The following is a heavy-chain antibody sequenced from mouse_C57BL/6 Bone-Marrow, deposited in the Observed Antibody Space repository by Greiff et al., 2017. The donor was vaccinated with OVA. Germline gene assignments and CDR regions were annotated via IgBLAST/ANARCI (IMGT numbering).Heavy chain of an antibody. CDR1: GFSFNTYA. Sequence: EVQRVESGGGLVQPKGSLKLSCAASGFSFNTYAMNWVRQAPGKGLEWVARIRSKSNNYATYYADSVKDRFTISRDDSESMLYLQMNNLKTEDTAMYYCVRAGNWAYYFDYWGQGTTLTVSS. CDR3: VRAGNWAYYFDY. V-gene: IGHV10-1*01. D-gene: IGHD4-1*02. J-gene: IGHJ2*01. CDR2: IRSKSNNYAT.